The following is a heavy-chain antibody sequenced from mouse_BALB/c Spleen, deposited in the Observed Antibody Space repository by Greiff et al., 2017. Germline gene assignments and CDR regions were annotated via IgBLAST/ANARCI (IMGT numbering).Heavy chain of an antibody. Sequence: EVQLQQSGPELVKPGASVKISCKASGYTFTDYNMHWVKQSHGKSLEWIGYIYPYNGGTGYNQKFKSKATLTVDNSSSTAYMELRSLTSEDSAVYYCARSDYDYYFDYWGQGTTLTVSS. CDR2: IYPYNGGT. D-gene: IGHD2-4*01. CDR1: GYTFTDYN. J-gene: IGHJ2*01. CDR3: ARSDYDYYFDY. V-gene: IGHV1S29*02.